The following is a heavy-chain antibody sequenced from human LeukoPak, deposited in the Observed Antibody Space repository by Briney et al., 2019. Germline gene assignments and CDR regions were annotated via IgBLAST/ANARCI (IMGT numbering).Heavy chain of an antibody. CDR1: GFTFSDYY. D-gene: IGHD3-10*01. J-gene: IGHJ5*02. V-gene: IGHV3-11*01. Sequence: KSGGSLRLSCAASGFTFSDYYMCWRRHAPREGLEWGSYISSSGSTIYYKHSVKDRFTISRDNAKDSFYLQMNSLRAADTAVYYCAKRSALLWFADGSQGSLATVSS. CDR3: AKRSALLWFAD. CDR2: ISSSGSTI.